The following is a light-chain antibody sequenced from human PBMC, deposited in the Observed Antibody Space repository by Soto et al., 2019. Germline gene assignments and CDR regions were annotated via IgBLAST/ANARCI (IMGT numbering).Light chain of an antibody. CDR2: DVS. CDR3: SSYTSSSTLYV. J-gene: IGLJ1*01. Sequence: QSVLTQPASVSGSPGQSITISCTGTSSDVGGYNFVSWYQQHPGKAPKLMIYDVSNRPSGVSNRFSGSKSGNTASLTISGLQADDEGDYYCSSYTSSSTLYVFGIGTKVTVL. V-gene: IGLV2-14*01. CDR1: SSDVGGYNF.